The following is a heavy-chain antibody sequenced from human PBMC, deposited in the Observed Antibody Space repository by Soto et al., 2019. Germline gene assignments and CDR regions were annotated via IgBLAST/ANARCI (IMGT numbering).Heavy chain of an antibody. CDR1: GFTFSDYY. V-gene: IGHV3-11*05. D-gene: IGHD6-13*01. J-gene: IGHJ4*02. Sequence: QVQLVESGGGLVKPGGSLRLSCAASGFTFSDYYMSWIRQAPGKGLEWVSYISSSSDYANYADSVRGRFTISRDSAKNSLYLQMNSLRAEDTALYYCARVAYRSTWYEVDYCGRGTLVTVSS. CDR2: ISSSSDYA. CDR3: ARVAYRSTWYEVDY.